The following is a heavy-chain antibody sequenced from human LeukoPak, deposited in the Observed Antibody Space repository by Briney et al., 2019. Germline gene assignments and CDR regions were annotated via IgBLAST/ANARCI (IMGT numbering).Heavy chain of an antibody. CDR2: IYYSGST. Sequence: PSETLSLTCTVSGGSISSSSYYWGWIRQPPGKGLEWIGSIYYSGSTYYNPSLKSRVTISVDTSKNQFSLKLSSVTAADTAVYYCARFPNYYDSSGYPVDYWGQGTLVTVSS. CDR3: ARFPNYYDSSGYPVDY. J-gene: IGHJ4*02. CDR1: GGSISSSSYY. D-gene: IGHD3-22*01. V-gene: IGHV4-39*01.